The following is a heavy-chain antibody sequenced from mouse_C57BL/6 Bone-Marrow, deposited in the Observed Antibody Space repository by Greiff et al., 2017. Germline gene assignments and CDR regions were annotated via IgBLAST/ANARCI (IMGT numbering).Heavy chain of an antibody. CDR3: ASLYGLDY. Sequence: QVQLKQSGAELARPGASVKMSCKASGYTFTSYTMHWVKQRPGQGLEWIGYINPCSGYTKYNQKFKDKATLTADKSSSTAYMQLSHLTSEDSAVDYGASLYGLDYWGQGTTLTVSS. J-gene: IGHJ2*01. V-gene: IGHV1-4*01. CDR2: INPCSGYT. D-gene: IGHD1-1*01. CDR1: GYTFTSYT.